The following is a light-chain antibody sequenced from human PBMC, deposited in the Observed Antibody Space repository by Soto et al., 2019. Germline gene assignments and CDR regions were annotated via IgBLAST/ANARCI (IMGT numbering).Light chain of an antibody. V-gene: IGKV1-5*03. CDR2: KAS. Sequence: DIQMTQSPSTLSASVGDRVTITCRASQTVERWLAWYQQKPGKAPKLLIYKASTLKSGVPSRFSGSGSGTEFTLTISSLQPDDFATYYCQHYNSYSPTFGQGTKVDIK. CDR1: QTVERW. J-gene: IGKJ1*01. CDR3: QHYNSYSPT.